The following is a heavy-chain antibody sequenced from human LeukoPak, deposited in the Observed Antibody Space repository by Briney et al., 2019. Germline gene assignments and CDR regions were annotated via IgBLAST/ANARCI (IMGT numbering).Heavy chain of an antibody. D-gene: IGHD2-15*01. Sequence: AASVKVSCKASGYTFTGYYMHWVRQAPAQGLAWMGWINPNSGGTNYAQKFQGRVTMTRDTSISTAYMELSRLRSDDTAVYYCARMVDWVAFDIWGQGTMVTVSS. V-gene: IGHV1-2*02. CDR3: ARMVDWVAFDI. CDR2: INPNSGGT. CDR1: GYTFTGYY. J-gene: IGHJ3*02.